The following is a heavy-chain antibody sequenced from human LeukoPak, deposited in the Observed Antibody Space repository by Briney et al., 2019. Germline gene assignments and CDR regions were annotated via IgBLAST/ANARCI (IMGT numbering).Heavy chain of an antibody. V-gene: IGHV1-69*13. D-gene: IGHD2-15*01. Sequence: SVKVSCKASGGTFSSYAINWVRQAPGQGLEWMGGIIPIFGTANYAQKFQGRVTITADESTSTAYMELSSLRSEDTAVYYCASEDCSGGSCHANGYFDYWGQGTLVTVSS. J-gene: IGHJ4*02. CDR1: GGTFSSYA. CDR2: IIPIFGTA. CDR3: ASEDCSGGSCHANGYFDY.